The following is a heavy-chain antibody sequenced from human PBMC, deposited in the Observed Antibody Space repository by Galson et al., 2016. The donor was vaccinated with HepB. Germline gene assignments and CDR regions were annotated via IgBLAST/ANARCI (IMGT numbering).Heavy chain of an antibody. CDR1: GGTFSSYA. CDR2: IIPIFGSA. CDR3: VAGPGGNSGLFLQF. Sequence: SVKVSCKASGGTFSSYAISWVRQAPGQGLEWMGGIIPIFGSANYAQKFHGRVTITADESTSTAYMELSSLRSEDTAVYYCVAGPGGNSGLFLQFWGQGTLVTVSS. V-gene: IGHV1-69*13. D-gene: IGHD4-23*01. J-gene: IGHJ4*02.